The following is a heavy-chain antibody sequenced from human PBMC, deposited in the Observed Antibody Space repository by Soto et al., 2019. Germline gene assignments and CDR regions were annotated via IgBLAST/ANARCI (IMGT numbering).Heavy chain of an antibody. CDR1: GGTFSSYA. J-gene: IGHJ6*02. Sequence: SVKVSCTASGGTFSSYAISWVRQAPGQGLEWMGGIIPIFGTANYAQKFQGRVTITADESTSTAYMELSSLRSEDTAVYYCARYDFWSGYYRPSGMDVWGQGTTVTVSS. D-gene: IGHD3-3*01. CDR2: IIPIFGTA. CDR3: ARYDFWSGYYRPSGMDV. V-gene: IGHV1-69*13.